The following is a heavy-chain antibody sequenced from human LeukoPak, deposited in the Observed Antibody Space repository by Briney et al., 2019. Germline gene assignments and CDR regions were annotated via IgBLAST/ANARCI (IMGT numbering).Heavy chain of an antibody. CDR2: IRKDGSLQ. CDR3: TRVSVGYDMSDY. V-gene: IGHV3-7*03. D-gene: IGHD3-9*01. CDR1: GFTFSSFW. J-gene: IGHJ4*02. Sequence: GGSLRLSCAASGFTFSSFWMRWVRQGTGKGLEWVANIRKDGSLQYYVDSVEGGFTISRENAKNSLYLQITTLRADDTAVYYCTRVSVGYDMSDYWGQGTLVTVSS.